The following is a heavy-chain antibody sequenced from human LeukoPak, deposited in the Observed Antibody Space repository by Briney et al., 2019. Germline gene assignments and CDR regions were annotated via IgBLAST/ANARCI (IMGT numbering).Heavy chain of an antibody. CDR3: ARDPSYYDSSGYYAFDI. J-gene: IGHJ3*02. CDR2: IYYSGST. Sequence: SETLSLTSTVSGGSISSSSYYWGWIRQPPGKGLEWIGSIYYSGSTYYNPSLESRVTISVDTSKNQFSLKLSSVTAADTAVYYCARDPSYYDSSGYYAFDIWGQGTMVTVSS. V-gene: IGHV4-39*07. CDR1: GGSISSSSYY. D-gene: IGHD3-22*01.